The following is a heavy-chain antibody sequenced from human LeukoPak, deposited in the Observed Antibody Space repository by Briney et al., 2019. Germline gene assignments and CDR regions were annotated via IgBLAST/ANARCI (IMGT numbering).Heavy chain of an antibody. CDR2: INHSGST. J-gene: IGHJ5*02. Sequence: KPSETLSLTCAVYGGSFSGYYWSWIRQPPGKGLEWIGEINHSGSTNYNPSLKSRVTMSVDTSKNQFSLKLSSVTAADTAVYYCARDLVRCLDPWGQGTLVTVSS. V-gene: IGHV4-34*01. D-gene: IGHD3-10*01. CDR3: ARDLVRCLDP. CDR1: GGSFSGYY.